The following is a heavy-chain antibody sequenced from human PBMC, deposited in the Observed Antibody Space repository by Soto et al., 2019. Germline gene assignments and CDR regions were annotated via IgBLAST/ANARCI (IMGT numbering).Heavy chain of an antibody. V-gene: IGHV1-8*01. Sequence: ASVKVSCKASGYTFTSYDINWVRQATGQGLEWMGWMNPNSGNTGYAQKFQGRVTMTRNTSISTAYMELSSLRSEDTAVYYCARRRATFGGVIVILFDYWGQGTLVTVSS. J-gene: IGHJ4*02. CDR2: MNPNSGNT. D-gene: IGHD3-16*02. CDR1: GYTFTSYD. CDR3: ARRRATFGGVIVILFDY.